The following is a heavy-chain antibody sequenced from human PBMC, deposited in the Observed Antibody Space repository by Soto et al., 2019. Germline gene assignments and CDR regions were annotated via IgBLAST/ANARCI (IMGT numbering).Heavy chain of an antibody. Sequence: QVQLVQSGAEVKKPGSSVKVSCKASGGTFSSYTISWVRQAPGQGLEWMGRIIPILGIANYAQKFQGRVTITADQSTSTAYMELSSLRSEDTAVYYCAHGRGEESRDGYRGWFDPWGQGTLVTVSS. J-gene: IGHJ5*02. D-gene: IGHD5-12*01. V-gene: IGHV1-69*02. CDR1: GGTFSSYT. CDR2: IIPILGIA. CDR3: AHGRGEESRDGYRGWFDP.